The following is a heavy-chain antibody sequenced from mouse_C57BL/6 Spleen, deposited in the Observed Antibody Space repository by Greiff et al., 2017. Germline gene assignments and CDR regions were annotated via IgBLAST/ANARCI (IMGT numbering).Heavy chain of an antibody. D-gene: IGHD1-2*01. Sequence: QVQLQQPGAELVRPGTSVKLSCKASGYTFTSYWMHWVKQRPGQGLEWIGVIDPSDSYTNYNQKFKGKATLTVDTSSSTAYMQLSSLTSEDSAVYYWAGLRPDFDYWGQGTTLTVSS. CDR1: GYTFTSYW. CDR3: AGLRPDFDY. V-gene: IGHV1-59*01. CDR2: IDPSDSYT. J-gene: IGHJ2*01.